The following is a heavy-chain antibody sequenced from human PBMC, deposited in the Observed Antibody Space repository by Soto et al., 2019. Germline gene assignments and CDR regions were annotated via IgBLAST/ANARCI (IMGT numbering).Heavy chain of an antibody. CDR3: ARIPPYSFPTSDPLDN. J-gene: IGHJ1*01. CDR1: GGTFNTYT. Sequence: QVQLVQSGTDVKKPGSSVTVSCKASGGTFNTYTFSWVRQAPGQGLEWMGSIIPIFGTTHYAQSFQGRLSITADQSSTTTYMELRSLTSPDTALYYCARIPPYSFPTSDPLDNWGQGTLVTVSS. D-gene: IGHD1-26*01. CDR2: IIPIFGTT. V-gene: IGHV1-69*01.